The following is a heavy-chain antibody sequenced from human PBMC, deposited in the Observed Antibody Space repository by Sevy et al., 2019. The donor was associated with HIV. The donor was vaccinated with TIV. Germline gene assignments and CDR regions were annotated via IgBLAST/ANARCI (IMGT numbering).Heavy chain of an antibody. V-gene: IGHV3-30*04. CDR2: ISYDGSNK. CDR3: ASVGYDTGAFDI. Sequence: GESLKISCAASGFAFSSYAMHWVRQAPGKGLEWVAVISYDGSNKYYADSVKGRFTISRDNSKNTLYLQMNSLRAEDTAVYDCASVGYDTGAFDIWGQGTMVTVSS. J-gene: IGHJ3*02. D-gene: IGHD3-22*01. CDR1: GFAFSSYA.